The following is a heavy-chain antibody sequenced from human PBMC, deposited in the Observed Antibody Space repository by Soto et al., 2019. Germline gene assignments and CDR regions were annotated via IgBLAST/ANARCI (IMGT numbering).Heavy chain of an antibody. CDR2: IYHSGST. V-gene: IGHV4-4*02. Sequence: SETLSLTCAVSGGSISSSNWRSWVRQPPGKGLEWIGEIYHSGSTNYNPSLKSRVTISVDKSKNQFSLKLSSVTAADTAVYYCARDFTPTYYGSGFDYWGQGTLVTVSS. J-gene: IGHJ4*02. CDR3: ARDFTPTYYGSGFDY. CDR1: GGSISSSNW. D-gene: IGHD3-10*01.